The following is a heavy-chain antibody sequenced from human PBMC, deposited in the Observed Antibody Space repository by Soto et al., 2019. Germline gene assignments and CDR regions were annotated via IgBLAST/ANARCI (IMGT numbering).Heavy chain of an antibody. CDR2: IIPIFGTA. J-gene: IGHJ4*02. CDR3: ARDQTPPKIAVAGTPFLGTFDY. Sequence: SVKVSCKASGGTFSSYAISWVRQAPGQGXEWMGGIIPIFGTANYAQKFQGRVTITADESTSTAYMELSSLRSEDTAVYYCARDQTPPKIAVAGTPFLGTFDYWGQGILVTVSS. D-gene: IGHD6-19*01. V-gene: IGHV1-69*13. CDR1: GGTFSSYA.